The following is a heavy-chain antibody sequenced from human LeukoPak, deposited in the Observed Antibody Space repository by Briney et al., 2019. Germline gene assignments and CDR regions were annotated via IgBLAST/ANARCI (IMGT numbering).Heavy chain of an antibody. CDR2: MNPNSGNT. D-gene: IGHD3-10*01. V-gene: IGHV1-8*02. J-gene: IGHJ6*03. CDR1: GYTFTGYY. CDR3: ARGPALWFGELIGISYYMDV. Sequence: GASVKVSCKASGYTFTGYYMHWVRQAPGQGLEWMGWMNPNSGNTGYAQKFQGRVTMTRNTSISTAYMELSSLRSEDTAVYYCARGPALWFGELIGISYYMDVWGKGTTVTVSS.